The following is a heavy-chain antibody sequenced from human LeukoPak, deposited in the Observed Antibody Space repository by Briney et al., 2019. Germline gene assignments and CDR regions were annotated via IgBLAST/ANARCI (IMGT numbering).Heavy chain of an antibody. V-gene: IGHV4-59*08. J-gene: IGHJ4*02. Sequence: SETLSLTCTVSGVSISSYYWSWIRQPPGKGLEWIGYIYYRGSTNYNPSLKSRVTISVNTSKNQFSLKLSSVTAADTAVYYCAMADYDFWSGDYYFDYWGQGTLVTVSS. CDR3: AMADYDFWSGDYYFDY. CDR1: GVSISSYY. D-gene: IGHD3-3*01. CDR2: IYYRGST.